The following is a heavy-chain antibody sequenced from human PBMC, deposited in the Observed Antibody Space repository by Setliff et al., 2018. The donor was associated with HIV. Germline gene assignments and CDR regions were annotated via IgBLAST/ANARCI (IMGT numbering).Heavy chain of an antibody. CDR3: ATIVAVAGMGFDY. D-gene: IGHD6-19*01. V-gene: IGHV1-24*01. J-gene: IGHJ4*02. Sequence: ASVKVSCKISGYTLTELSIHWVRQAPGKGLEWMANFDPEDGETFYAQKFQGRLTMTEDTSTDTAYMGLSSLRSEDTAVYYCATIVAVAGMGFDYWGQGTLVTVSS. CDR1: GYTLTELS. CDR2: FDPEDGET.